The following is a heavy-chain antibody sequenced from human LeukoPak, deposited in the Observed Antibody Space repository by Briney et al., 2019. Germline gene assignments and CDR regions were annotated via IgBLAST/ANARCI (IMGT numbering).Heavy chain of an antibody. V-gene: IGHV4-34*01. CDR1: GGSFSGYY. Sequence: PSETLSLTCAVYGGSFSGYYWSWIRQPPGKGLERIGEINHSGSTNYNPSLKSRVTISVNTSKNQLSLKLSSVTAADTAVYYCARGLRTTVTTLGDPNYGMDVWGQGTTVTVSS. J-gene: IGHJ6*02. CDR2: INHSGST. CDR3: ARGLRTTVTTLGDPNYGMDV. D-gene: IGHD4-17*01.